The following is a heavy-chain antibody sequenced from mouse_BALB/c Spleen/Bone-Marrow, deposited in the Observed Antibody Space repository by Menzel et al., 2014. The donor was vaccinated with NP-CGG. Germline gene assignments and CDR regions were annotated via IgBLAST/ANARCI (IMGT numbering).Heavy chain of an antibody. CDR3: ARLGYYGGFAY. J-gene: IGHJ3*01. Sequence: VQLKESGGGLVQPGGSLKLSCAASGFDFXGFWMGWVRQAPGKGLEWIGEINPDSSTINYTPSLKDRFIISRDNAKNTLYLQMSKVRSEDTTLYYCARLGYYGGFAYWGQGTLVTVSA. CDR2: INPDSSTI. D-gene: IGHD2-3*01. CDR1: GFDFXGFW. V-gene: IGHV4-1*02.